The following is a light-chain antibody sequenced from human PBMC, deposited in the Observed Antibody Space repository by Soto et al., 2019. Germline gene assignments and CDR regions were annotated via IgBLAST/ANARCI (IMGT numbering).Light chain of an antibody. V-gene: IGKV2-28*01. CDR2: LAS. CDR3: MQALQTPWT. J-gene: IGKJ2*02. CDR1: QSLLHGNGYNY. Sequence: DIVMTQSPLSLPVTPGEPASISCRSSQSLLHGNGYNYLDWYLQKPGQSPQLLIYLASSRAYGVPDRFSGSGSGTDFTLKISRVEAEDVGVYYCMQALQTPWTFGQGTKLEIK.